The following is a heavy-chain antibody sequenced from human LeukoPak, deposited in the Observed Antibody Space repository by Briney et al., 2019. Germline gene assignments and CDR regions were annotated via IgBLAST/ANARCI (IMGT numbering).Heavy chain of an antibody. Sequence: GGSLRLSCAASGFTFSNYAMSWVRQAPGKGLEWVSAISGSGYSTYYADSVKGRLTISRDNSKNTLFLQMNSLRAEDTAVYYCAQRGLRLAPDFDLWGQGTLVTVSS. CDR3: AQRGLRLAPDFDL. D-gene: IGHD5/OR15-5a*01. CDR2: ISGSGYST. V-gene: IGHV3-23*01. CDR1: GFTFSNYA. J-gene: IGHJ5*02.